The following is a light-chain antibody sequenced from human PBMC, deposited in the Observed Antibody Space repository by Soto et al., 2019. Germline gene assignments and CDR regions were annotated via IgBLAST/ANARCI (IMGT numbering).Light chain of an antibody. CDR1: QTVTTY. CDR3: QLSYFTSFT. J-gene: IGKJ3*01. CDR2: AAS. Sequence: DIQMTQSPSSLSASVGDRVTITCRASQTVTTYLHWYQQKPGEAPKLLIYAASTLHTGVPSRFRGSGSGTDFTLTITVLQPEYFATYFCQLSYFTSFTFGPGTTVDIK. V-gene: IGKV1-39*01.